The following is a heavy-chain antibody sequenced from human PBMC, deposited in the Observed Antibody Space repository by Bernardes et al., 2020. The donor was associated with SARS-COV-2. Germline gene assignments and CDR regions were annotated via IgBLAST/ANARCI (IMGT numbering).Heavy chain of an antibody. CDR2: ISFTGGT. V-gene: IGHV4-31*03. J-gene: IGHJ4*02. Sequence: TLSLTCTVSGGSISRGDYFWGWIRQHPGQGLEWIGSISFTGGTYYNPSLKRRVSLSIDASKNQFSLKVNSLTAADTAAYFCARVINANNPLFGVSFDYWGQGTLVSVSS. CDR3: ARVINANNPLFGVSFDY. D-gene: IGHD3-16*01. CDR1: GGSISRGDYF.